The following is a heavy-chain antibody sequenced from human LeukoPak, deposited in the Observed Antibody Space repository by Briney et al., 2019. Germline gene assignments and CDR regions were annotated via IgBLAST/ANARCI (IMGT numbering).Heavy chain of an antibody. D-gene: IGHD2-2*01. CDR2: IIPIFGIA. J-gene: IGHJ3*02. V-gene: IGHV1-69*04. Sequence: SVKVSCKASGGTFSSYAISWVRQAPGQGLEWMGRIIPIFGIANYAQKFQGRVTITADKSTSTAYMELSSLGSEDTAVYYCSSPSNCSSTSCYRDAFDIWGQGTMVTVSS. CDR3: SSPSNCSSTSCYRDAFDI. CDR1: GGTFSSYA.